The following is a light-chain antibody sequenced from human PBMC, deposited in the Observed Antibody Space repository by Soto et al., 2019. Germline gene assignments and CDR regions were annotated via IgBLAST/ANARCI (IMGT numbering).Light chain of an antibody. CDR2: EVS. CDR3: SSYAGSNNPYV. CDR1: SSDVGGYNY. Sequence: QSALTQPPSASGSPGQSVTISCTGTSSDVGGYNYVSWYQQHPGKAPKLMIYEVSKRPSGVPDRFSGSKAGXTASXTVSGLQAEDEADYYCSSYAGSNNPYVFGTGTKVTVL. V-gene: IGLV2-8*01. J-gene: IGLJ1*01.